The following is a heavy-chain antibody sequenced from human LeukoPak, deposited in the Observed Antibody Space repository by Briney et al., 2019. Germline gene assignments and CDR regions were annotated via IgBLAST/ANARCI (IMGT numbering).Heavy chain of an antibody. CDR3: ARGLAYYGSGSFFDY. CDR1: GYTFNDYY. CDR2: INPNSGGT. J-gene: IGHJ4*02. V-gene: IGHV1-2*02. Sequence: ASVKVSCKASGYTFNDYYMHWVRQAPGQGLEWMGWINPNSGGTNYAQKFQGRVTMTRDTSISTAYMELSRLRSDDTAVYYCARGLAYYGSGSFFDYWGQGTLVTVSS. D-gene: IGHD3-10*01.